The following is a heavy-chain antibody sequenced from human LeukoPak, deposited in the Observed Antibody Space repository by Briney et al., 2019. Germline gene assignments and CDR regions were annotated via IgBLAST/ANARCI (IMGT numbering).Heavy chain of an antibody. J-gene: IGHJ4*02. CDR3: VKDQPGSGSW. CDR2: INNDGSTT. V-gene: IGHV3-64D*06. CDR1: GFTFRTYA. Sequence: PGGTVRLSCSASGFTFRTYAMHWVRQAPGKGLEYVSSINNDGSTTYYADSVRGRFTISRDNSKNKLYLQVNSLRAEDTAVYYCVKDQPGSGSWWGQGTLVSVSP. D-gene: IGHD3-10*01.